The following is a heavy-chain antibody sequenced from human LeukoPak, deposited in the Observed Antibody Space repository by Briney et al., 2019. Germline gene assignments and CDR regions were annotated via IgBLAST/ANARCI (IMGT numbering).Heavy chain of an antibody. D-gene: IGHD5-18*01. J-gene: IGHJ3*02. CDR1: GYTFTSYY. CDR2: INPSGGST. CDR3: ARTQAPGYSYGRYDAFDI. Sequence: GASVKVSCKASGYTFTSYYMHWVRQAPGQGLECMGIINPSGGSTGYAQKFQGRVTMTRDTSTSTVYMELSSLRSEDTAVYYCARTQAPGYSYGRYDAFDIWGQGTMVTVSS. V-gene: IGHV1-46*01.